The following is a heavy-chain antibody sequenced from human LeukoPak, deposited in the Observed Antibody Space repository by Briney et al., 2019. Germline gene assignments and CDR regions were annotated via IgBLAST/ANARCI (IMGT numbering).Heavy chain of an antibody. CDR3: TREGRYGSGSYLH. Sequence: PGRSLRLSCTASGFTFGDYAMSWVRQAPGKGLEWVGFIRGKAYGGTTEYAASVKGRFTISRDDSKSIAYLQMNSLKTEDTAVYYCTREGRYGSGSYLHWGQGTLVTVSS. J-gene: IGHJ4*02. CDR1: GFTFGDYA. CDR2: IRGKAYGGTT. V-gene: IGHV3-49*04. D-gene: IGHD3-10*01.